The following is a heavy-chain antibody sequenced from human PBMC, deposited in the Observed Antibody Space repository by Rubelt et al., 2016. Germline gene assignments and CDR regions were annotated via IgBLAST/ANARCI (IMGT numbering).Heavy chain of an antibody. V-gene: IGHV4-39*07. Sequence: QLQLQESGPGLVKPSETLSLTCTVSGGSISSSSYYWGWIRQPPGKGLEWIGSIYYSGSTYYNPSLKSRVTISVDTSKNQFSLKLSSVTAADTAVYYCARGKWGWELRFDYWGQGTLVTVSS. CDR3: ARGKWGWELRFDY. CDR2: IYYSGST. CDR1: GGSISSSSYY. D-gene: IGHD1-26*01. J-gene: IGHJ4*02.